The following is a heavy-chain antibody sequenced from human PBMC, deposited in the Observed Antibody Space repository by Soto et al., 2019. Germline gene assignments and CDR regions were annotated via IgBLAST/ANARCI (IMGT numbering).Heavy chain of an antibody. J-gene: IGHJ5*02. CDR3: ARDQITMVVENWFDP. CDR1: GYTFTSYG. CDR2: ISAYNGNT. D-gene: IGHD3-10*01. V-gene: IGHV1-18*01. Sequence: GASVKVSCKASGYTFTSYGISWVRQAPGQGLEWMGWISAYNGNTNYAQKLQGRVTMTTDTSTSTAYMELRSLRSDDTAVYYCARDQITMVVENWFDPWGQGTLGAVSS.